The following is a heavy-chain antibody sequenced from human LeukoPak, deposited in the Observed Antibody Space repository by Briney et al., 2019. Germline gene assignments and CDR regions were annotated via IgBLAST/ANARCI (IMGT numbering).Heavy chain of an antibody. CDR3: AKAYYDSSGYNYYFDY. CDR1: GFPFSAYS. J-gene: IGHJ4*02. Sequence: PGGSLRLSCAASGFPFSAYSMNWVRRAPGKGLEWVSSISGSSAYVYYADSVKGRFTVSRDNAKNSLYLQMSSLRAEDTAVYYCAKAYYDSSGYNYYFDYWGQGTPVTVSS. CDR2: ISGSSAYV. V-gene: IGHV3-21*01. D-gene: IGHD3-22*01.